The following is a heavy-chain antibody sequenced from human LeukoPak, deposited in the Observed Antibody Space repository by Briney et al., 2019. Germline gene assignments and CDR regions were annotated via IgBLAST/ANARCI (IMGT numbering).Heavy chain of an antibody. J-gene: IGHJ1*01. CDR3: ARGIAVAPAGRGSAEYFQH. CDR2: IYYSGST. Sequence: SETLSLTCTVSGGSISSGDYYWSWIRQPPGKGLEWIGYIYYSGSTYYNPSLKSRVTISVDTSKNQFSLKLSSVTAADTAVYYCARGIAVAPAGRGSAEYFQHWGQGTLVTVSS. V-gene: IGHV4-30-4*01. CDR1: GGSISSGDYY. D-gene: IGHD6-19*01.